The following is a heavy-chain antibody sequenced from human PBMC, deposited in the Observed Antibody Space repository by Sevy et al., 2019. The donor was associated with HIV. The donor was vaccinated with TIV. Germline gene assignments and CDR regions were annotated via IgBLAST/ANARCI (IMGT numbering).Heavy chain of an antibody. D-gene: IGHD2-15*01. J-gene: IGHJ4*02. CDR3: ARGGGLGNCGGGSCYSGNY. Sequence: ASVKVSCKASGGTFNTYAISWVRQAPGQGLEWMGGIIPIFGTANYAQNFQGRVAITADESTTTVFMELSSLRSEDTAVYYGARGGGLGNCGGGSCYSGNYWGQGTLVTVSS. CDR1: GGTFNTYA. CDR2: IIPIFGTA. V-gene: IGHV1-69*01.